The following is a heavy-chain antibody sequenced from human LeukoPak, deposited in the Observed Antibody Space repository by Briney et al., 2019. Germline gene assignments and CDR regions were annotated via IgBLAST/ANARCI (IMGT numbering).Heavy chain of an antibody. J-gene: IGHJ4*02. D-gene: IGHD5-18*01. CDR3: AREPTAMIL. CDR2: ISSSSTYI. V-gene: IGHV3-21*01. CDR1: GFSFSNYW. Sequence: GGSLRLSCAASGFSFSNYWMSWVRQAPGKGLEWVSSISSSSTYIYYADSVKGRFTISRDNAKNSLYLQMNSLRAEDTAVYYCAREPTAMILWGQGTLVTVSS.